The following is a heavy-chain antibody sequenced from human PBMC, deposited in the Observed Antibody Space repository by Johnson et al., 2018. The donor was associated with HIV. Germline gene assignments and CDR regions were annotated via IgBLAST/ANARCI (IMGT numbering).Heavy chain of an antibody. J-gene: IGHJ3*02. Sequence: QMLLVESGGGVVQPGRSLRLSCAASGFRFSTYALHWVRQTPGKGLEWVALISDDGSNRYYADSVKGRFTIYRDNSKNPLYIQMNSLRAEDTAVYYCAKDGGHDYGDNSDALIGFDIWGQGTMVTVSS. V-gene: IGHV3-30*14. CDR1: GFRFSTYA. CDR2: ISDDGSNR. CDR3: AKDGGHDYGDNSDALIGFDI. D-gene: IGHD4-23*01.